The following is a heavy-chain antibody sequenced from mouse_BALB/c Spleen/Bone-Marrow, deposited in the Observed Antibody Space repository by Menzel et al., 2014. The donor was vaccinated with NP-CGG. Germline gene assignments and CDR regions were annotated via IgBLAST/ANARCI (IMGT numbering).Heavy chain of an antibody. Sequence: EVQLQQSGAELVKPGASVKLSCTASGFNIKDTYMHWVKQRPEQGLEWIGRIDPANGNTKYDPKFQGKATITADTSSNTAYLQLSSRTSEDTAVYYCARGLLRYYYAMDYWGQGTSVTVSS. D-gene: IGHD2-3*01. CDR2: IDPANGNT. J-gene: IGHJ4*01. V-gene: IGHV14-3*02. CDR1: GFNIKDTY. CDR3: ARGLLRYYYAMDY.